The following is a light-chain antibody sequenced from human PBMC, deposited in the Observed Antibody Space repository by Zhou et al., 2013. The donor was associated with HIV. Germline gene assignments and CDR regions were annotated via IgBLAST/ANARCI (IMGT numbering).Light chain of an antibody. CDR2: DGS. CDR3: QQRGDWPGT. CDR1: QSVSSN. V-gene: IGKV3-11*01. Sequence: EIVMTQSPATLSVSPGERATLSCRASQSVSSNLAWYQQKPGQAPRLLIYDGSKRAPGVPARFTGSGSRTDFTLSISSLEPDDFGIYYCQQRGDWPGTFGQGTKVEIK. J-gene: IGKJ1*01.